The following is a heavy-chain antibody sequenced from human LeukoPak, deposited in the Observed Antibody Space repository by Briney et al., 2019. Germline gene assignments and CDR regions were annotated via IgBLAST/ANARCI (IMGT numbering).Heavy chain of an antibody. CDR3: ARELRGGYDSSGYYYKRGAFDI. CDR1: GYTFTSYY. V-gene: IGHV1-46*01. J-gene: IGHJ3*02. Sequence: ASVKVSCKASGYTFTSYYVHWVRQAPGQGLEWMGIINPSGGSTSYAQKFQGRVTMTRDTSTSTVYMELSSLRSEDTAVYYCARELRGGYDSSGYYYKRGAFDIWGQGTMVTVSS. CDR2: INPSGGST. D-gene: IGHD3-22*01.